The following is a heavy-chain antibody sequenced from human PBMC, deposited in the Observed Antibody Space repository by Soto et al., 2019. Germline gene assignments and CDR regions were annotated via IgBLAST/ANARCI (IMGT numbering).Heavy chain of an antibody. V-gene: IGHV1-69*02. CDR3: ARGVVDIVATAKENFDY. D-gene: IGHD5-12*01. CDR1: GGTFSSYT. Sequence: QVQLVQSGAEVKKPGSSVKVSCKASGGTFSSYTISWVRQAPGQGLEWMGRIIPILGIANYAQKFQGRVTITADKTTSTAYMELSSLRSEDTGVYYCARGVVDIVATAKENFDYWGQGTLVTVSS. J-gene: IGHJ4*02. CDR2: IIPILGIA.